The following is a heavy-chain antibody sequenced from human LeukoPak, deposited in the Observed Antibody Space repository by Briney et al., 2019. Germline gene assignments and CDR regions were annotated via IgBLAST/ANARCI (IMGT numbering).Heavy chain of an antibody. Sequence: GGSLRLSCAASGFTFSSYAMSWVRQAPGKGLEWVSAISGSGGSTYYADSVKGRFTISRDNSKNTLYLQMNSLRAEDTAVYYCAKTKEAIPAAMRTTRLYWFDPWGQGTLVTVSS. D-gene: IGHD2-2*01. J-gene: IGHJ5*02. CDR2: ISGSGGST. V-gene: IGHV3-23*01. CDR3: AKTKEAIPAAMRTTRLYWFDP. CDR1: GFTFSSYA.